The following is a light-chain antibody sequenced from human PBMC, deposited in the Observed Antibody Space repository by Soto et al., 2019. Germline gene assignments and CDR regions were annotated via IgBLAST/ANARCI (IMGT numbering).Light chain of an antibody. Sequence: DIQMTQSPSTLSASVGDRVTITCRASQSISSWLAWYQHKPGKAPKLLIYKSSTLQSGAPARFSGSGSGTEFTLTISSLQTDDFAFYYCQQYNSYSPTFGQGTKVEFK. CDR3: QQYNSYSPT. J-gene: IGKJ1*01. CDR2: KSS. CDR1: QSISSW. V-gene: IGKV1-5*03.